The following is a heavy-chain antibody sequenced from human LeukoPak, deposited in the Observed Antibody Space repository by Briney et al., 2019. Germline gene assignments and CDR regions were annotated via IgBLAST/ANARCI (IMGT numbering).Heavy chain of an antibody. CDR3: ARARMRSVSYYRLDYYYGMDV. J-gene: IGHJ6*02. CDR1: GFTFDDYG. D-gene: IGHD3-10*01. V-gene: IGHV3-20*01. CDR2: INWNGGST. Sequence: PGGSLRLSCAASGFTFDDYGMSWVRQAPGKGLEWVSGINWNGGSTGYADSVKGRFTISRDNAKNSLYLQMNSLRAEDTALYHCARARMRSVSYYRLDYYYGMDVWGQGTTVTVSS.